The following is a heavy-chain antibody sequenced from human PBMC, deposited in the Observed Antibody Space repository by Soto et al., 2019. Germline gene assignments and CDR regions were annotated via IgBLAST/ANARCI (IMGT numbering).Heavy chain of an antibody. CDR2: ISSSSGST. V-gene: IGHV3-11*06. J-gene: IGHJ5*02. D-gene: IGHD5-18*01. CDR1: GFTFSDYY. Sequence: PGGSLRLSCAASGFTFSDYYMSWIRQAPGKGLEYISYISSSSGSTNYADSVKGRFTISRDNAKNSLYLQMSSLRAEDTAVYYCARGGYSYGYNWFDPWGQGTLVTVSS. CDR3: ARGGYSYGYNWFDP.